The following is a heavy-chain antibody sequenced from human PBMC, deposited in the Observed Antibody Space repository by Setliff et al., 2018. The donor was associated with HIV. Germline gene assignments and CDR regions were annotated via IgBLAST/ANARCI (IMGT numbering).Heavy chain of an antibody. D-gene: IGHD6-19*01. CDR3: ASSFAPRDSNGWYRFDP. J-gene: IGHJ5*02. CDR1: GGSISSGSYY. V-gene: IGHV4-61*02. CDR2: IYASGNT. Sequence: PSETLSLTCNVSGGSISSGSYYWNWIRQPAGKGLEWIGRIYASGNTNYNPSLKSRVTMSVDTSKNQFSLKLNSVTALDTAVYYCASSFAPRDSNGWYRFDPWGQGTLVTVSS.